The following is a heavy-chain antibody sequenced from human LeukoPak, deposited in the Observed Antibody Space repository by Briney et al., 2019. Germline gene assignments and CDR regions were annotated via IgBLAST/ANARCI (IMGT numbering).Heavy chain of an antibody. Sequence: GGSLRLSCAASGFTFSSYGMHWVRQAPGKGLEWVAFIRYDGSNKYYADSVKGRFTISRDNSKNALYLQMNSLRAEDTAVYYCARGGRGDYSNDYWGQGTLVTVSS. V-gene: IGHV3-30*02. D-gene: IGHD4-11*01. CDR3: ARGGRGDYSNDY. J-gene: IGHJ4*02. CDR1: GFTFSSYG. CDR2: IRYDGSNK.